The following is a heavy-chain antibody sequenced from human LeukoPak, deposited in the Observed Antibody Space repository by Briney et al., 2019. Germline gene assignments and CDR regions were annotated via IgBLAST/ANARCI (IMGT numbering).Heavy chain of an antibody. D-gene: IGHD2-21*02. CDR1: GGTFSSYA. CDR2: IIPIFGTA. J-gene: IGHJ5*02. CDR3: ARDVRWDCGGDCYSFP. Sequence: ASVKVSCKASGGTFSSYAISWVRQAPGQGLEWMGGIIPIFGTANYAQKFQGRVTITADESTSTAYMELSSLRSEDTAVYYCARDVRWDCGGDCYSFPWGQGTLVTVSS. V-gene: IGHV1-69*13.